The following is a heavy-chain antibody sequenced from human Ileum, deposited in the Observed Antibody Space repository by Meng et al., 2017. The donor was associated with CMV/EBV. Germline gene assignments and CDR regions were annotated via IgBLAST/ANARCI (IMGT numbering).Heavy chain of an antibody. J-gene: IGHJ4*02. CDR3: ARMGYSSTN. CDR1: GYNFTSDD. Sequence: KVSCKASGYNFTSDDINWVRQATGQGLEWMGWMNPNSGNTGYAQKFQGRVTMTRNTSISTAYMELSSLIFEDTAVYYCARMGYSSTNWGQGTLVTVSS. D-gene: IGHD6-13*01. CDR2: MNPNSGNT. V-gene: IGHV1-8*01.